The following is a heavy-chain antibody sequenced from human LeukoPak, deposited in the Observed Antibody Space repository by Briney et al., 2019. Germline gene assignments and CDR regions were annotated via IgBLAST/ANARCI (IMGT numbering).Heavy chain of an antibody. J-gene: IGHJ5*02. CDR1: GGSISSYY. Sequence: WETLSLTCTVSGGSISSYYWSWIRQPPGKGLEWIGYIYYSGSTNYNPSLKRRVTISVDTSKNQTSLKLSSLTATGTRVYYSARYDTDDDIWAVDPWGQGTLVTVSS. V-gene: IGHV4-59*08. D-gene: IGHD3-9*01. CDR2: IYYSGST. CDR3: ARYDTDDDIWAVDP.